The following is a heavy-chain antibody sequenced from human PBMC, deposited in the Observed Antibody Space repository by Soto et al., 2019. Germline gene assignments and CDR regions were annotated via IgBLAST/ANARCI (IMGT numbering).Heavy chain of an antibody. CDR2: INHSGST. J-gene: IGHJ5*02. V-gene: IGHV4-34*01. CDR3: ARGEWFDP. CDR1: GGSLSGYY. Sequence: PSETLSLTCAVYGGSLSGYYWSWIRQPPGKGLEWIGEINHSGSTNYNPSLKSRVTISVDTSKNQFSLKLSSVTAADTAVYYCARGEWFDPWGQGTLVTVSS.